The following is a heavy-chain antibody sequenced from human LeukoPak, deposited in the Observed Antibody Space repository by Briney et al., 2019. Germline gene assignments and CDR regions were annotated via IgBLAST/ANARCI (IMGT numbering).Heavy chain of an antibody. CDR1: GGSISSGDYY. V-gene: IGHV4-30-4*01. D-gene: IGHD4-17*01. Sequence: PSETLSLTCTVSGGSISSGDYYWSWIRQPPGKGLEWIGYIYYSGSTYYNPSLKSRVTISVDTSKSQFSLKLSSVTAADTAVYYCARVQPLDYGDPYYFDYWGQGTLVTVSS. CDR2: IYYSGST. J-gene: IGHJ4*02. CDR3: ARVQPLDYGDPYYFDY.